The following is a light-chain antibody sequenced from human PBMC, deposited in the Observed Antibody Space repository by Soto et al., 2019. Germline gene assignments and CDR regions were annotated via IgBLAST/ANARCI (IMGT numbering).Light chain of an antibody. V-gene: IGKV3-20*01. CDR3: QQHETLIT. J-gene: IGKJ5*01. CDR1: QSVSSSY. CDR2: GAS. Sequence: EIVLTQSPGTLSLSPGERATLSCRTSQSVSSSYLAWYQRKPGQAPRLLIYGASSRATGIPDRFSGGGSGTDFTLTISSLEPEDFAVYYCQQHETLITFGQGTRLEIK.